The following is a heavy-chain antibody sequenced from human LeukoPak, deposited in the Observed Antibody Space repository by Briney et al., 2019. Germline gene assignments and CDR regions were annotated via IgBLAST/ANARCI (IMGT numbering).Heavy chain of an antibody. J-gene: IGHJ4*02. CDR2: IYTSGST. D-gene: IGHD6-19*01. V-gene: IGHV4-61*02. CDR1: GGSISSGSYY. CDR3: ARRGSWLVQGYFDY. Sequence: PSETLSLTCTVSGGSISSGSYYWSWIRQPAGKGLEWIGRIYTSGSTNYNPSLKSRVTISVDTSKNQFSLKLSSVTAADTAVYYCARRGSWLVQGYFDYWGQGTLVTVSS.